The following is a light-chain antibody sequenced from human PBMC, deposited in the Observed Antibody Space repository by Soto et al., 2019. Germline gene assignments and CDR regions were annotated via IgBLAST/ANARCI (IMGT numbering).Light chain of an antibody. V-gene: IGKV3-20*01. CDR1: QTVRNNY. CDR3: QVYGTSSKT. Sequence: EIVLTQSPGTLSLSPGERATLSCRASQTVRNNYLAWYQQKPGQAPRLLIYDASSRATGIPDRFSGSGSGTDFTLTISRLEPEDFAVYFCQVYGTSSKTFGQGTKVDIK. J-gene: IGKJ1*01. CDR2: DAS.